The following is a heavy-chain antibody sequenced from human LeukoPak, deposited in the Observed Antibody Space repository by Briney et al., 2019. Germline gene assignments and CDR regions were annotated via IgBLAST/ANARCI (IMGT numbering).Heavy chain of an antibody. J-gene: IGHJ2*01. CDR1: GVSISSYY. V-gene: IGHV4-59*01. D-gene: IGHD2-21*02. CDR2: IYYSGST. Sequence: SETLTLTCTASGVSISSYYWSWIRQPPGKGLEWIGYIYYSGSTNYNPSLKSRVTISVDTSKNQFSLKLSSVTAADTAVYYCARVCAKGDCYLLSGNWYFHLWGRGTLVTVSS. CDR3: ARVCAKGDCYLLSGNWYFHL.